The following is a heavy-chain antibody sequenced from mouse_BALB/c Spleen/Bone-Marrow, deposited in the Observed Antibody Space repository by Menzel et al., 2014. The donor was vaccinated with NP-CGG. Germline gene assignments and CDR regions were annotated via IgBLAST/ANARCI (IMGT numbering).Heavy chain of an antibody. V-gene: IGHV5-6-3*01. Sequence: EVQGVESGGGLVQPGGSLELSCAASGFTFSSYGMSWVRQTPDKRLELVATINNNDGNTYYPDSVKGRFTISRDNAKNTLYLQMSSLKSEDTAMYYCARDNYGSRFGYWGQGTTLTVSS. D-gene: IGHD1-1*01. CDR3: ARDNYGSRFGY. CDR1: GFTFSSYG. J-gene: IGHJ2*01. CDR2: INNNDGNT.